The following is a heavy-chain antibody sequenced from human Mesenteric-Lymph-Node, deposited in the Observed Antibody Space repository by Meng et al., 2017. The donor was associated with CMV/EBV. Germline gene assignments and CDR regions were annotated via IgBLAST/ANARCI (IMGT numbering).Heavy chain of an antibody. CDR3: ARDSSGYFLLGY. V-gene: IGHV4-31*03. CDR2: IYYSGST. Sequence: CTVSGGSISSGGYYWSWIRQHPGKGLEWIGYIYYSGSTYYNPSLKSRVTISVDTSKNQFSLKLSSVTAADTAVYYCARDSSGYFLLGYWGQGTLVTVSS. D-gene: IGHD3-22*01. CDR1: GGSISSGGYY. J-gene: IGHJ4*02.